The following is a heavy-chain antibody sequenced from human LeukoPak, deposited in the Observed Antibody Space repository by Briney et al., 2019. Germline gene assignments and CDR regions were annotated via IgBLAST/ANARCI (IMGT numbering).Heavy chain of an antibody. CDR2: ISWNSGSI. D-gene: IGHD1-26*01. V-gene: IGHV3-9*03. J-gene: IGHJ6*02. CDR1: GFTFDDYA. CDR3: TTKEFGIVGAHYGMDV. Sequence: GGSLRLSCAASGFTFDDYAMHWVRQAPGKGLEWVSGISWNSGSIGYADSVKGRFTISRDNAKNSLYLQMNSLRAEDMALYYCTTKEFGIVGAHYGMDVWGQGTTVTVSS.